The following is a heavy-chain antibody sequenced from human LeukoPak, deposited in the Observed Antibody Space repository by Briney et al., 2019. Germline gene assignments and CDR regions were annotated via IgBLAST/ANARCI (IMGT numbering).Heavy chain of an antibody. CDR2: IKQDGSEK. J-gene: IGHJ6*04. D-gene: IGHD3-3*01. CDR3: ARNDFWSGYVSLDV. Sequence: GGSLRLSCAASGFTFSSYSMNWVRQAPGKGLEWVANIKQDGSEKYYVDSVKGRFTISRDNAKNSLYLQVNSLRAEDTAVYYCARNDFWSGYVSLDVWGKGTTVTVSS. CDR1: GFTFSSYS. V-gene: IGHV3-7*01.